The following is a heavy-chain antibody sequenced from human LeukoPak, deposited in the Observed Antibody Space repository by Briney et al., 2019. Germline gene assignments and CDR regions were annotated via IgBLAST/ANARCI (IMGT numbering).Heavy chain of an antibody. CDR2: IKQDGSEK. Sequence: GGSLRLSCAASGFTFSSYWMSWVRQAPGKGLEWVANIKQDGSEKYYVDSVKGRFTISRDNAKNSLYLQMNSLRAEDTAVYYCARAARDTIFGVVTAFDPWGQGTLVTVSS. D-gene: IGHD3-3*01. CDR1: GFTFSSYW. J-gene: IGHJ5*02. CDR3: ARAARDTIFGVVTAFDP. V-gene: IGHV3-7*01.